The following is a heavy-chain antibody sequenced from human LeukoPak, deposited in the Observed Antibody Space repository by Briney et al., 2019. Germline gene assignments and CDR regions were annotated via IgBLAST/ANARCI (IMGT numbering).Heavy chain of an antibody. D-gene: IGHD3-22*01. CDR2: IYHSGST. CDR3: ARGEYYYDSGGYLDP. V-gene: IGHV4-30-2*01. Sequence: SQTLSLTCAVSGGSISSGGYSWSWIRQPPGKGLEWIGYIYHSGSTYYNPSLKSRVTISVDRSKNQFSLRLSSVTAADTAVYYCARGEYYYDSGGYLDPWGQGTLVTVSS. J-gene: IGHJ5*02. CDR1: GGSISSGGYS.